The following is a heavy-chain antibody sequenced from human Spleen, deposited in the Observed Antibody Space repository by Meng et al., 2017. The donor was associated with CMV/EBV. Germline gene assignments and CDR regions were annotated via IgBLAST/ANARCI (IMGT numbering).Heavy chain of an antibody. Sequence: GESLKISCAVSGFTLNSYAMSWVRQAPGKGLEWVSSISSSSSYIYDADSVKGRFTISRDNAKNSLYLQMNSLRAEDTAVYYCARDHIVPAADDWFDPWGQGTLVTVSS. CDR2: ISSSSSYI. CDR3: ARDHIVPAADDWFDP. CDR1: GFTLNSYA. D-gene: IGHD2-2*01. J-gene: IGHJ5*02. V-gene: IGHV3-21*01.